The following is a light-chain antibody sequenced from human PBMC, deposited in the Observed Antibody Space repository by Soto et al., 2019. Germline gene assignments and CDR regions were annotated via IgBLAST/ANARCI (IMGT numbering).Light chain of an antibody. J-gene: IGLJ1*01. V-gene: IGLV2-8*01. CDR3: SSYAGSNNPPYV. CDR2: EVS. Sequence: QSVLTQPASASGSPGQSVTISCTGTSSDVGGYNYVSWYQQHPGKAPKLMIYEVSKRPSGVPDRFSGSKSGNTASLTVSGLQAEDEAGYYCSSYAGSNNPPYVFGTGTKDTVL. CDR1: SSDVGGYNY.